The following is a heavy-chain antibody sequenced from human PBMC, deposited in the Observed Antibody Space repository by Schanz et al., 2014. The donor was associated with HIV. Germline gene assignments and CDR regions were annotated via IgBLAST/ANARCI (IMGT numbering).Heavy chain of an antibody. D-gene: IGHD1-26*01. CDR3: VLPSAKIVGGLGEHYFDH. CDR1: GFTFNNYA. J-gene: IGHJ4*02. Sequence: DVQLLDSGGGLVQPGGSLRLSCAASGFTFNNYAMTWVRQAPGKGLDWVSGITGSGVSTYYADSVKGRFTISRDNAKNSLYLQMNSLRAEDTAVYYCVLPSAKIVGGLGEHYFDHWGQGTLVTVSS. CDR2: ITGSGVST. V-gene: IGHV3-23*01.